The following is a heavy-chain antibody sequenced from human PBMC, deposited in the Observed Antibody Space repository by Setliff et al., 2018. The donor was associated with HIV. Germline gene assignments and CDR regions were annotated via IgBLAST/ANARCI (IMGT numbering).Heavy chain of an antibody. CDR3: ARVGSYWTQFDY. Sequence: ASVKVSCKASGGTFSNYAISWVRQAPGQGLEWMGGIIPIFGTGMYAQKFQGRVTITADEPTTTAYMELSSLRSEDTAVYYCARVGSYWTQFDYWGQGTLVTVSS. D-gene: IGHD2-15*01. J-gene: IGHJ4*01. V-gene: IGHV1-69*13. CDR1: GGTFSNYA. CDR2: IIPIFGTG.